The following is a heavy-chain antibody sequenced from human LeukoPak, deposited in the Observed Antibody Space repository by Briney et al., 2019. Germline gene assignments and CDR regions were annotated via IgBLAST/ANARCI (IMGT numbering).Heavy chain of an antibody. V-gene: IGHV3-21*01. CDR3: AVVAGEDPEDPFDF. CDR1: GFTFSSYS. CDR2: ISSSSSYI. J-gene: IGHJ4*02. Sequence: PGGSLRLSCAASGFTFSSYSMNWVRQAPGKGLEWVSSISSSSSYIYYADSVKGRFTIYRDNAMNSLYLQMNSLRAEDTAVYYCAVVAGEDPEDPFDFWGQGTLVTVSS. D-gene: IGHD2-15*01.